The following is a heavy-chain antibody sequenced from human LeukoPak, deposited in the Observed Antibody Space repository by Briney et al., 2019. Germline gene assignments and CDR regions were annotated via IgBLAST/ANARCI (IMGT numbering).Heavy chain of an antibody. CDR2: INSDGSST. CDR1: GFTFSSYW. D-gene: IGHD3-3*01. Sequence: PGGSLRLSCAASGFTFSSYWMHWVRQAPGKGLVWVSRINSDGSSTSYAAPVKGRFTISRDNVKNTLYLQMNSLRAEDTAVYYCASIFEDYYDFWSGYLPIDYWGQETLVTVSS. V-gene: IGHV3-74*01. CDR3: ASIFEDYYDFWSGYLPIDY. J-gene: IGHJ4*02.